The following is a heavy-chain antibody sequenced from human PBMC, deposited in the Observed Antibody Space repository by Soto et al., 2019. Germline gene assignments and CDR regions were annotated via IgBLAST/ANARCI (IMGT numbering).Heavy chain of an antibody. CDR1: GGSFRGYY. V-gene: IGHV4-34*01. CDR3: ARGHYYYMDV. Sequence: PSETLSLTCAVYGGSFRGYYWSWIRQPPGKGLEWIGEINHSGSTNYNPSLKSRVTISVDTSKNQFSLKLSSVTAADTAVYYCARGHYYYMDVWGKGTTVTVSS. J-gene: IGHJ6*03. CDR2: INHSGST.